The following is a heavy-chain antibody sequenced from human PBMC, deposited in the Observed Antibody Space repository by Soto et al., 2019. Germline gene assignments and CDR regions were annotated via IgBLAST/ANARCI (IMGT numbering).Heavy chain of an antibody. CDR2: ISGSSISI. CDR3: ARGEEGATYYFDY. CDR1: GFTFSSYS. J-gene: IGHJ4*02. V-gene: IGHV3-21*01. Sequence: ESGGGLVKPGGSLRLSCAAPGFTFSSYSMNWVRQAPGKGLEWVSSISGSSISIYYADSVKGRFTISRDNAKNSLYLQMNSLRAEDTAVYYCARGEEGATYYFDYWGQGTLVTVSS. D-gene: IGHD1-26*01.